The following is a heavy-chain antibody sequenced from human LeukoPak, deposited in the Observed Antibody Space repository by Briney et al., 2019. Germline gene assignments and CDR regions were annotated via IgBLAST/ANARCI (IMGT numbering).Heavy chain of an antibody. Sequence: TGGSLRLSCAVSGFTFSSYSMNWVRQAPGEGLEWVSSISSSSSYIYYADSVKGRFTISRDNAKNSLYLQMNSLRAEDTAVYYCARVTVPPNAFDIWGQGTMVTVSS. D-gene: IGHD4-17*01. V-gene: IGHV3-21*01. CDR1: GFTFSSYS. J-gene: IGHJ3*02. CDR2: ISSSSSYI. CDR3: ARVTVPPNAFDI.